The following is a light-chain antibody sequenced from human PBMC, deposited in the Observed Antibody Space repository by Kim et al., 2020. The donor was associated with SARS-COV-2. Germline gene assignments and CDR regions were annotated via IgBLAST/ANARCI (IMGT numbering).Light chain of an antibody. CDR3: QQYDNWPPVT. V-gene: IGKV3-15*01. CDR2: GAS. J-gene: IGKJ4*01. Sequence: SPGERVTLSCRASQSVSSNLAWYQQKPSQAPRLLIYGASTRATGIPARFSGSGSGTEFTLDISSLQSEDFAVYYCQQYDNWPPVTFGGGTKVDIK. CDR1: QSVSSN.